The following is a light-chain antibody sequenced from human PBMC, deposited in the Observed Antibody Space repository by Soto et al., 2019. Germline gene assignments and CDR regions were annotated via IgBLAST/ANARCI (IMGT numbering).Light chain of an antibody. Sequence: QSVLTQPPSASGSPGQSVTISCTGTSSDVGAYIYVSWYQQHPGTAPKLIIYEVNKRPSGVPDRFSGSRSGNTASLTVSWLQPEDAADYYCISYAGNHNLVFGGGTKLTVL. V-gene: IGLV2-8*01. CDR3: ISYAGNHNLV. CDR2: EVN. J-gene: IGLJ2*01. CDR1: SSDVGAYIY.